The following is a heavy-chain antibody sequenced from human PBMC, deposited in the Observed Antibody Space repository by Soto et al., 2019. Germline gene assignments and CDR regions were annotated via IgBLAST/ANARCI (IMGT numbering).Heavy chain of an antibody. J-gene: IGHJ6*02. Sequence: GGSLRLSCAASGFTFDDYGMSWVRQAPGKGLEWVSGINWNGGSTGYADSVKGRFTISRDNAKNSLYLQMNSLRAEDTALYYCARDPGLLLEGNYYYGMDVWGQGTTVTVSS. CDR2: INWNGGST. CDR1: GFTFDDYG. V-gene: IGHV3-20*04. CDR3: ARDPGLLLEGNYYYGMDV. D-gene: IGHD3-22*01.